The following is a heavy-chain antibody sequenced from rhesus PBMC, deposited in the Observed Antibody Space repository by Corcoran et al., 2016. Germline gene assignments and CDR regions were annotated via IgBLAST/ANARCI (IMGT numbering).Heavy chain of an antibody. D-gene: IGHD6-43*01. J-gene: IGHJ4*01. V-gene: IGHV3S18*01. CDR1: GFSFSDYY. Sequence: EVQLVESGGGLAKPGGSLRLSCAASGFSFSDYYMYWVRQAPGTGREWVSGISYTGDRKYDADSVKGRITISRGNAKNTRYLQMDSLRAEDTAVYYCAREGYSSSLANDDWGQGVLVTVSS. CDR3: AREGYSSSLANDD. CDR2: ISYTGDRK.